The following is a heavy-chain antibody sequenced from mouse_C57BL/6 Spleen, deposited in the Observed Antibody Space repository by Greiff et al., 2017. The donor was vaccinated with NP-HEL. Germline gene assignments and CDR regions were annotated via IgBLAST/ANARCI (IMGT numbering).Heavy chain of an antibody. Sequence: ESGPGLVKPSQSLSLTCSVTGYSITSGYYWNWIRQFPGNKLECVGYIRYDGSNNYNPSLKNRISITRDTSKNQFFLKLNSVTTEDTATYSCASLHWDGYFDDWGQGTTLTVSS. V-gene: IGHV3-6*01. CDR1: GYSITSGYY. CDR3: ASLHWDGYFDD. D-gene: IGHD4-1*01. J-gene: IGHJ2*01. CDR2: IRYDGSN.